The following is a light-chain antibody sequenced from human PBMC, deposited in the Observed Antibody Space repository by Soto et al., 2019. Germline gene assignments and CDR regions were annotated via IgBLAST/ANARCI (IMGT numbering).Light chain of an antibody. CDR1: SSDIGGYPY. CDR2: DVD. Sequence: QFVLTQPASVSGSPGQSITISCTGTSSDIGGYPYVSWYQQHPGKAPKLMIYDVDNRPSGVSNRFSGSKSGNTASLTISGLQAEDEADYYCTSYTSSSTLDVFGTGTKVTVL. V-gene: IGLV2-14*01. CDR3: TSYTSSSTLDV. J-gene: IGLJ1*01.